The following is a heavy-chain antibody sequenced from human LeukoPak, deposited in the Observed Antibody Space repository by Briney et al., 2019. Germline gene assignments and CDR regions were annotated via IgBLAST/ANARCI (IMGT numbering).Heavy chain of an antibody. D-gene: IGHD5-12*01. CDR1: GFTVSSNY. CDR2: IYSGGST. J-gene: IGHJ6*02. V-gene: IGHV3-53*01. CDR3: ARARGYSGYESKWYYYGMDV. Sequence: PGGSLRLSCAASGFTVSSNYMSWVRQAPGKGLEWVSVIYSGGSTYYADSVKGRFTISRGNSKNTLYVQMNSLRAEDTAVYYCARARGYSGYESKWYYYGMDVWGQGTTVTVSS.